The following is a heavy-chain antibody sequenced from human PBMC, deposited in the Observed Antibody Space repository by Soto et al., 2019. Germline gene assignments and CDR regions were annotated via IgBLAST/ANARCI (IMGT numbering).Heavy chain of an antibody. J-gene: IGHJ3*01. V-gene: IGHV3-23*01. Sequence: GGSLRLSCAASGFTFSSYAMSWVRQAPGKGLEWVSAISGSGGSTYYADSVKGRFTISRDNSKHTLSLQMINLRAEDTAVYFCAKDLFMYYYGSGSYINTFDVWGQGTMVTVSS. CDR2: ISGSGGST. CDR3: AKDLFMYYYGSGSYINTFDV. CDR1: GFTFSSYA. D-gene: IGHD3-10*01.